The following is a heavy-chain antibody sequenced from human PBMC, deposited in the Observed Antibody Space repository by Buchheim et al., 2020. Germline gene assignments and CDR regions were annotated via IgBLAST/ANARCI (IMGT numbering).Heavy chain of an antibody. J-gene: IGHJ4*02. V-gene: IGHV4-30-2*01. CDR3: ARDAHFTFGGVDY. CDR1: GGSISSGGYS. CDR2: INHSGST. Sequence: QLQLQESGSGLVKPSQTLSLTCAVSGGSISSGGYSWSWIRQPPGKGLEWIGEINHSGSTNYNPSLKSRVTISVDTSKNPFSLKLSSVTAADTAMYYCARDAHFTFGGVDYWGQGTL. D-gene: IGHD3-16*01.